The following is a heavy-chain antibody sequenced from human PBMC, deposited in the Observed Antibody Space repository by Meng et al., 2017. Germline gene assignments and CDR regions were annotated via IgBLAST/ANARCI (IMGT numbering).Heavy chain of an antibody. Sequence: TLNQSGPTLLKPHQTLTLTCTFSGFSLSTSGVGVGWIRQPPGKALEWLALIYWDDDKRYSPSLKSRLTITKDTSKNQVVLTMTNMDPVDTATYYCAHRRGDSREGWFDPWGQGTLVTVSS. CDR2: IYWDDDK. D-gene: IGHD2-21*02. CDR1: GFSLSTSGVG. CDR3: AHRRGDSREGWFDP. V-gene: IGHV2-5*02. J-gene: IGHJ5*02.